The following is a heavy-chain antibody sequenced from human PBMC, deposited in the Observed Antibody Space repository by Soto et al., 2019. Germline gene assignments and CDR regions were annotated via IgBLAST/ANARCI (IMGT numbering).Heavy chain of an antibody. CDR1: GGTFSSYA. V-gene: IGHV1-69*06. Sequence: SVKVSCKASGGTFSSYAISWVRQAPGQGLEWMGGIIPIFGTANYAQKFQGRVTITADKSTSTAYMELSSLRSEDTAVYYCAREDYGGNSALDYWGQGTLVTVSS. CDR3: AREDYGGNSALDY. J-gene: IGHJ4*02. D-gene: IGHD4-17*01. CDR2: IIPIFGTA.